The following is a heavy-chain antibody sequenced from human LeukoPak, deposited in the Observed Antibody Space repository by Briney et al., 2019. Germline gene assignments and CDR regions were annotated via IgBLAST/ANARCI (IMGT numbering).Heavy chain of an antibody. CDR2: IKEDGSDK. V-gene: IGHV3-7*01. CDR1: GFTFRNYW. J-gene: IGHJ4*02. CDR3: VRGTRSNSF. Sequence: GGSLRLSCTASGFTFRNYWMSWVRQAPGKGLECVAYIKEDGSDKNYVDSAKGRFTISRDNAKSSLYLQTNSLRVEDTAVYYCVRGTRSNSFWGQGTQVTVSS. D-gene: IGHD6-6*01.